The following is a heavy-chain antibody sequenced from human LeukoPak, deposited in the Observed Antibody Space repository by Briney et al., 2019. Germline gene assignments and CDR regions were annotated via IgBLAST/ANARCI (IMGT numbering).Heavy chain of an antibody. J-gene: IGHJ5*02. CDR3: AREYCSSTSCYWNWFDP. CDR1: GFTFSSYW. CDR2: IKQDGSEK. D-gene: IGHD2-2*01. Sequence: GGSLRLSCVASGFTFSSYWMTWVRQAPGKGLEWVANIKQDGSEKYYVDSVKGRFTISRDNAKNSLYLQMNSLKAEDTAVYYCAREYCSSTSCYWNWFDPWGQGTLVTVSS. V-gene: IGHV3-7*01.